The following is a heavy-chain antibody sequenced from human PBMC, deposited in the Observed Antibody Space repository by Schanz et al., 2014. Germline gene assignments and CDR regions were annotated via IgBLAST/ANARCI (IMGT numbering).Heavy chain of an antibody. V-gene: IGHV3-21*04. Sequence: EVQLVESGGGLAQPGGSLRLSCAASGFTLSNYAMSWVRQAPGKGLVWVSYVSRSTPDIYYADSVKGRFTISRDNSKNSLYLQMNSLRAEDTAVYYCARIGGSVFDYWAQGTLVTVSS. CDR2: VSRSTPDI. J-gene: IGHJ4*02. CDR3: ARIGGSVFDY. CDR1: GFTLSNYA. D-gene: IGHD3-10*01.